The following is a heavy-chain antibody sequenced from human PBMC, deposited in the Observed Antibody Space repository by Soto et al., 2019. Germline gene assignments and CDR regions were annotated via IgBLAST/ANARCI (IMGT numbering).Heavy chain of an antibody. CDR3: ASQVEKLADGDMDV. D-gene: IGHD6-19*01. Sequence: SVKVSCKASGGTFSSYAISWVRQAPGQGLEWMGGIIPIFGTANYAQKFQGRVTITADKSTSTAYMELSSLRSEDTAVYYCASQVEKLADGDMDVWGKGTTVTVSS. CDR1: GGTFSSYA. J-gene: IGHJ6*03. V-gene: IGHV1-69*06. CDR2: IIPIFGTA.